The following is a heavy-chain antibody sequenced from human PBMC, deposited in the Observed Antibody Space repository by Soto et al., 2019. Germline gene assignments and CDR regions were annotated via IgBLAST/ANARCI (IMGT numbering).Heavy chain of an antibody. J-gene: IGHJ4*02. Sequence: SVKVSCKASGYTFTSYAMHWVRQAPGQRLEWMGWINAGNGNTKYSQKFQGRVTITGDTSASTAYMELSSLRSEDTAVYYCARGGLAAAAAVNFDYWGQGTLVTVSS. CDR2: INAGNGNT. D-gene: IGHD6-13*01. CDR3: ARGGLAAAAAVNFDY. V-gene: IGHV1-3*01. CDR1: GYTFTSYA.